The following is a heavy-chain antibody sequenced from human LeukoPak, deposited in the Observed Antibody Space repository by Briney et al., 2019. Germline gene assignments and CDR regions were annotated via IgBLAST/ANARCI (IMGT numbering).Heavy chain of an antibody. CDR2: IYYSGST. CDR1: GGSISSSIYY. D-gene: IGHD6-19*01. J-gene: IGHJ4*02. V-gene: IGHV4-39*01. CDR3: ATVSSGWRYFDY. Sequence: SETLSLTCSVSGGSISSSIYYRGWIRQPPGTGLEWIGNIYYSGSTYYNPSLKSRITISEDTSKNQFSLKLRSVTAADTAVYYCATVSSGWRYFDYWGQGTLVTVSS.